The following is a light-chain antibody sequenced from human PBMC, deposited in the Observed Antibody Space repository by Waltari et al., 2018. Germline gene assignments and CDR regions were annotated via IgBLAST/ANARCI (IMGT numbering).Light chain of an antibody. CDR2: AAS. CDR3: QQTYSNFRT. J-gene: IGKJ1*01. CDR1: QRISSY. V-gene: IGKV1-39*01. Sequence: CRASQRISSYLNLYQQKPGQAPKLLIYAASSLESGVPSRFSGSGFGTDFTLTINSLQPEDFAVYYCQQTYSNFRTFGQGTKVDVK.